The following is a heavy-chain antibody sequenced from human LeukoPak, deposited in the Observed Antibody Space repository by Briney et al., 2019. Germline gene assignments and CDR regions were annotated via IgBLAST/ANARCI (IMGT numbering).Heavy chain of an antibody. J-gene: IGHJ4*02. D-gene: IGHD3-10*01. Sequence: SETLSLTCTVSGGSISSSSYYWGWIRQPPGKGLEWIGSIYCSGSTYYNPSLKSRVTISVDTSKNQFSLKLSSVTAADTAVYYCARLRLIWFGELLSYFDYWGQGTLVTVSS. V-gene: IGHV4-39*01. CDR3: ARLRLIWFGELLSYFDY. CDR2: IYCSGST. CDR1: GGSISSSSYY.